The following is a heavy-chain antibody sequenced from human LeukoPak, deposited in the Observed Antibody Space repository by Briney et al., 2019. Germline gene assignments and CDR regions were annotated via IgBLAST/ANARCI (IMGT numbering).Heavy chain of an antibody. V-gene: IGHV1-2*02. CDR2: INPNSGET. D-gene: IGHD4-11*01. Sequence: AASVKVSCKTSGYTFTDYYIHWVRQAPGQGLGWMGWINPNSGETNSAQKFQGRVTMTGDTAIRTAYMAVSRLTSDDTAVYYCATDRDYSNTERGFDYWGQGTLVTVSS. J-gene: IGHJ4*02. CDR3: ATDRDYSNTERGFDY. CDR1: GYTFTDYY.